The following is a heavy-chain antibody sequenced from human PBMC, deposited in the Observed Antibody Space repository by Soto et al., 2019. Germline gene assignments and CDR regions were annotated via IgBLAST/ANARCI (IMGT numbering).Heavy chain of an antibody. Sequence: QVQLVQSGAEAKKPGASVTVSCQASGYTFTSYDINWVRQATGQGLEWMGWMTPSSGNTGYAQKFQGRVTLTRTTTIRTAYLELSSPRSDDTAVYYCTRGDFWGQGTLVTVSS. CDR1: GYTFTSYD. V-gene: IGHV1-8*01. CDR3: TRGDF. CDR2: MTPSSGNT. J-gene: IGHJ4*02.